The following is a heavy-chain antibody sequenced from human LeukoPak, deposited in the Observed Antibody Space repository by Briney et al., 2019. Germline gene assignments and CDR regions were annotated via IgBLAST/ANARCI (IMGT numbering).Heavy chain of an antibody. CDR2: IYYSGST. J-gene: IGHJ4*02. CDR1: GGSISSGDYY. V-gene: IGHV4-30-4*08. CDR3: ARSRVLRYFDWLFPFDY. Sequence: SQTPSLTCTVSGGSISSGDYYWSWIRQPPGKGLEWIGYIYYSGSTYYNPSLKSRVTISVDTSKNQFSLKLSSVTAADTAVYYCARSRVLRYFDWLFPFDYWGQGTLVTVSS. D-gene: IGHD3-9*01.